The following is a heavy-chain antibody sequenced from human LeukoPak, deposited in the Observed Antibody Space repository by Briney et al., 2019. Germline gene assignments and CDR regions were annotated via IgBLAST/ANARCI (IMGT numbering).Heavy chain of an antibody. Sequence: RGSLRLSCAASGFTFSSYEMNWVRQAPGKGLEWVSYISSSGSTTHYADSVKGRFTISRDNSKNTVYLQMNSLRAEDTAVYYCAKSPALDTTIDYWGQGTLVTVPS. CDR3: AKSPALDTTIDY. D-gene: IGHD5-18*01. V-gene: IGHV3-48*03. CDR2: ISSSGSTT. J-gene: IGHJ4*02. CDR1: GFTFSSYE.